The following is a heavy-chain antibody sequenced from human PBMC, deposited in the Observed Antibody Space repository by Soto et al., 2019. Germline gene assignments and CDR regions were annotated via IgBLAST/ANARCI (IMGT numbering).Heavy chain of an antibody. CDR2: ISGRGGST. CDR3: AKVPPGLSSGRDY. Sequence: CGSLSLSFEDSGFTLSRYDISWVRQAPLKGLEWVSAISGRGGSTYYADSVKGRFTISRDNSKNTLYLQMNSLRAEETAVYYCAKVPPGLSSGRDYWGQGTLVGASA. CDR1: GFTLSRYD. D-gene: IGHD3-3*01. J-gene: IGHJ4*02. V-gene: IGHV3-23*01.